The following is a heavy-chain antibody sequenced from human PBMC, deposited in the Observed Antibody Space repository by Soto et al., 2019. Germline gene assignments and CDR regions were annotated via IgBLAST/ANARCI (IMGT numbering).Heavy chain of an antibody. CDR3: ARPPQTGNDFHV. Sequence: EVYLVESGGGLVQPEGALRLSCAGSGFTLSDHYMDWVRQAPGKGLEWVGRMRKKVNSDTTEYAASVKGRFTISRDNTKNSQYLQMSSLKIEDTAVYFCARPPQTGNDFHVWGQGTTVTVSS. D-gene: IGHD3-3*01. CDR2: MRKKVNSDTT. V-gene: IGHV3-72*01. J-gene: IGHJ6*02. CDR1: GFTLSDHY.